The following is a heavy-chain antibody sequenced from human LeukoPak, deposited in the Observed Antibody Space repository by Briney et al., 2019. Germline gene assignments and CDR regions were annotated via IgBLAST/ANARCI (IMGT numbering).Heavy chain of an antibody. CDR3: ASSRPDSLPSDFDY. J-gene: IGHJ4*02. D-gene: IGHD2-15*01. Sequence: GASVKVSCKASGGTFSSYAISWVRQAPGQGLEWVGRIIPILGIANYAQKFQGRVTITADKSTSTAYMELSSLRSEDTAVYYCASSRPDSLPSDFDYWGQGTLVTVSS. CDR2: IIPILGIA. CDR1: GGTFSSYA. V-gene: IGHV1-69*04.